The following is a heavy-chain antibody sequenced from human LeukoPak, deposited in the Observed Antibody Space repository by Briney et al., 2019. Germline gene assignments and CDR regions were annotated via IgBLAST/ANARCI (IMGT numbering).Heavy chain of an antibody. D-gene: IGHD3-10*01. J-gene: IGHJ5*02. CDR1: AGTVSSYG. CDR3: ARVRVNIRGLTTFDP. Sequence: SVKVSCNDSAGTVSSYGVSWVRQATGQRLEWMGGILPNFGTANYAQKFQGRVTITADESTSRAYMELSSLRSEYTAVYYCARVRVNIRGLTTFDPWGQGTLVTVSS. CDR2: ILPNFGTA. V-gene: IGHV1-69*01.